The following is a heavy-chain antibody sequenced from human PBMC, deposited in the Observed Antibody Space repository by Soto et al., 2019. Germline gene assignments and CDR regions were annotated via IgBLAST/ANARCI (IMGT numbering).Heavy chain of an antibody. Sequence: PGGSLRLSCAASGFTFSSYGMHRVRQAPGKGLEWVAVIWYDGSNKYYADSVKGRFTISRDNSKNTLYLQMNSLRAEDTAVYYCARAGMITFGGVIGNFDYWGQGTLVTVFS. V-gene: IGHV3-33*01. J-gene: IGHJ4*02. CDR3: ARAGMITFGGVIGNFDY. D-gene: IGHD3-16*02. CDR1: GFTFSSYG. CDR2: IWYDGSNK.